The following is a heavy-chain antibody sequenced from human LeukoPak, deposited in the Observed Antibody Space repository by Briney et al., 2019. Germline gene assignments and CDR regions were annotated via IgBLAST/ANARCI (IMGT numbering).Heavy chain of an antibody. J-gene: IGHJ4*02. V-gene: IGHV3-23*01. D-gene: IGHD1-26*01. CDR2: ISGSGGST. CDR3: AKEEVGARSFDY. CDR1: GFTFSSYG. Sequence: GGSLRLSCAASGFTFSSYGMSRVRQAPGKGLEWVSAISGSGGSTYYADSVKGRFTISRDNSKNTLYLQMNSLRAEDTAVYYCAKEEVGARSFDYWGQGTLVTVSS.